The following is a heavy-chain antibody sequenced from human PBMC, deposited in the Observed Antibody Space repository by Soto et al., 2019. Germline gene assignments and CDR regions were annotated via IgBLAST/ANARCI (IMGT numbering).Heavy chain of an antibody. V-gene: IGHV1-24*01. CDR2: FDPEDGET. CDR1: GYTLTELS. D-gene: IGHD6-19*01. CDR3: ATVLYSSGWYACRDAFDI. J-gene: IGHJ3*02. Sequence: ASVKVSCKVSGYTLTELSMHWVRQAPGKGLEWMGGFDPEDGETIYAQKFQGTVTMTENTSTDTAYMELSSLRSEDTAVYYCATVLYSSGWYACRDAFDIWGQGTMVTVSS.